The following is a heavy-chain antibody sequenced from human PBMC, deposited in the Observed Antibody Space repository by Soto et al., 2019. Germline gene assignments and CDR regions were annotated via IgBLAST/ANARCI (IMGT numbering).Heavy chain of an antibody. CDR3: ASSGYYYYFDY. Sequence: SETLSLTCTVSGGSISSGDYYWSWIRQPPGKGLEWIGYIYYSGSTYYNPSLKSRVTISVDTSKNQFSLKLSSVTAADTAVYYCASSGYYYYFDYWGQGTLVPVSS. CDR1: GGSISSGDYY. D-gene: IGHD3-22*01. V-gene: IGHV4-30-4*01. J-gene: IGHJ4*02. CDR2: IYYSGST.